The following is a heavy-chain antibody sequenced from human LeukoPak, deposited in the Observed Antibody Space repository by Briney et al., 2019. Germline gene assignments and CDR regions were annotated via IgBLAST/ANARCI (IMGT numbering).Heavy chain of an antibody. CDR1: GYIFTNFA. D-gene: IGHD5-12*01. CDR3: ARVAIGYSGYAKGAFDY. CDR2: INPGNGNT. J-gene: IGHJ4*02. V-gene: IGHV1-3*01. Sequence: ASVKVSCKASGYIFTNFAIHWVRQAPGQSLEWMGWINPGNGNTKYSQKFRDRVTMTRDTSASTAYMELSSLRSEDTAVYYCARVAIGYSGYAKGAFDYWGQGTLVTVSS.